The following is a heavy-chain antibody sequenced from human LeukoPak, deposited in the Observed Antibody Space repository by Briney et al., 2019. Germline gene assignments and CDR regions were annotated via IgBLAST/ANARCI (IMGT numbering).Heavy chain of an antibody. CDR2: IYYSGST. CDR3: AKDQWWFGELHAFDI. V-gene: IGHV4-59*12. CDR1: AGSISLYNTYY. J-gene: IGHJ3*02. Sequence: SETLSLTCTVSAGSISLYNTYYWNWIRQSPGKGLEWIGYIYYSGSTSYNPSLKSRVTISVDTFRNQFSLKLTSVTAADTAVYYCAKDQWWFGELHAFDIWGQGTMVTVSS. D-gene: IGHD3-10*01.